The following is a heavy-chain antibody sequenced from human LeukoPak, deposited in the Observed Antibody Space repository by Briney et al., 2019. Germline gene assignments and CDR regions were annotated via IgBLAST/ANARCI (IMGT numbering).Heavy chain of an antibody. CDR2: IYYSGST. CDR3: GCGSSVATMLDY. Sequence: PSETLSLTCTVSGGSISSSSYYWGWIRQPPGKGLEWIGSIYYSGSTYYNPSLKSRVTISVDTSKNQFSLKLSSVTAADTAVYYCGCGSSVATMLDYWGQGTLVTVSS. J-gene: IGHJ4*02. D-gene: IGHD5-12*01. CDR1: GGSISSSSYY. V-gene: IGHV4-39*01.